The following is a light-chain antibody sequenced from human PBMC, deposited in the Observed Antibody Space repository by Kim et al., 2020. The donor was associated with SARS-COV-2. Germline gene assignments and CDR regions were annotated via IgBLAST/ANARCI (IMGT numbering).Light chain of an antibody. J-gene: IGLJ1*01. CDR3: QVWASSNDHYV. CDR2: YDS. CDR1: NIGSKS. V-gene: IGLV3-21*04. Sequence: SYELTQPPSVSVAPGKTARITCGGNNIGSKSVHWYQQKPGQAPVLVIYYDSDRPSGIPERFSGSHSGNTATLTISRVEAGDEDDYYCQVWASSNDHYVFG.